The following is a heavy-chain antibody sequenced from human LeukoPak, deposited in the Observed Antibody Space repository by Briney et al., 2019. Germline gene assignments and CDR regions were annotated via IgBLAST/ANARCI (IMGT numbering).Heavy chain of an antibody. CDR1: GFTFSSYW. D-gene: IGHD2-21*01. CDR3: AGCGGDCYSPDS. J-gene: IGHJ4*02. CDR2: ISTDGTST. V-gene: IGHV3-74*01. Sequence: PGGSLRLPCAASGFTFSSYWMHWVRQAPGEGLVWVSRISTDGTSTSYADSVRGRFTISRDNAKNTLYLQMNSLRAEDTAVYYCAGCGGDCYSPDSWGQGALVTVSS.